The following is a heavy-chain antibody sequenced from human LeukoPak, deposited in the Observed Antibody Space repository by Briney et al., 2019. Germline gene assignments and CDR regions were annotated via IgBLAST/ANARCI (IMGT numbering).Heavy chain of an antibody. D-gene: IGHD6-13*01. V-gene: IGHV4-34*01. CDR2: INHSGST. Sequence: PSETLSLTCAVYGGSFSGYYWSWIRQPPGKGLEWIGEINHSGSTNYNPSLKSRVTISVSTSKNQFSLKLSSVTAADTAVYYCARGMYSSSWYPNWFDPWGQGTLVTVSS. CDR1: GGSFSGYY. J-gene: IGHJ5*02. CDR3: ARGMYSSSWYPNWFDP.